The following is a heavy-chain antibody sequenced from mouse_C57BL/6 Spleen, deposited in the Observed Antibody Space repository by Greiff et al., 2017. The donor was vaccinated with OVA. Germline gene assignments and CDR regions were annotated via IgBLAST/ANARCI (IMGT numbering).Heavy chain of an antibody. D-gene: IGHD4-1*01. CDR3: ARGGELGPHFDY. J-gene: IGHJ2*01. CDR2: IYPGGGYT. V-gene: IGHV1-63*01. Sequence: VKLVESGAELVRPGTSVKMSCKASGYTFTNYWIGWAKQRPGHGLEWIGDIYPGGGYTNYNEKFKGKATLTADKSSSTAYMQFSSLTSEDSAIYYCARGGELGPHFDYWGQGTTLTVSS. CDR1: GYTFTNYW.